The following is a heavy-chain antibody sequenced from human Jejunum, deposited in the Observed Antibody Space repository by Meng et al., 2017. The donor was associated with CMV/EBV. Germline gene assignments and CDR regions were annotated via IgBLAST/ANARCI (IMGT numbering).Heavy chain of an antibody. CDR2: IYSSGGV. J-gene: IGHJ4*02. D-gene: IGHD2-2*02. CDR3: ARGRTCSITSCYRGPSLDY. CDR1: SITRHSW. Sequence: SITRHSWWNWVRQAPGEWLEWIGDIYSSGGVNYNSSLKSRVTISMENSKDQFSLKVNSVTAADTAVYYCARGRTCSITSCYRGPSLDYWGQGTLVTVSS. V-gene: IGHV4-4*02.